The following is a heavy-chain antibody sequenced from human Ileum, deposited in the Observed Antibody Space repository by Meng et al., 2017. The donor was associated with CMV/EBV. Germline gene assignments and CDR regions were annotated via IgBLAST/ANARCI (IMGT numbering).Heavy chain of an antibody. Sequence: GGSLRLSCAVSGITVSSTYMTWVRQAPGKGLEWVSIVYSGGSTNYADSVRGRFTVSRDTSTNSVFLQMNSLRVEDTAVYYCARDTAGAGMDWWGQGTPVNVYS. D-gene: IGHD3/OR15-3a*01. V-gene: IGHV3-53*01. J-gene: IGHJ4*02. CDR2: VYSGGST. CDR3: ARDTAGAGMDW. CDR1: GITVSSTY.